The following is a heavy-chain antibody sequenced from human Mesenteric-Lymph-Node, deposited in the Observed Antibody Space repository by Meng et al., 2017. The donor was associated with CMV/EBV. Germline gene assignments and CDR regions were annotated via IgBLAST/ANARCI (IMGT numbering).Heavy chain of an antibody. V-gene: IGHV3-23*01. J-gene: IGHJ4*02. CDR3: AKEYYYGSGSYFENDY. D-gene: IGHD3-10*01. Sequence: GFTFSSYAMSWGRQAPGKGLEWVSAISGSGGSTYYADSVKGRFTISRDNSKNTLYLQMNSLRAEDTAVYYCAKEYYYGSGSYFENDYWGQGTLVTVSS. CDR1: GFTFSSYA. CDR2: ISGSGGST.